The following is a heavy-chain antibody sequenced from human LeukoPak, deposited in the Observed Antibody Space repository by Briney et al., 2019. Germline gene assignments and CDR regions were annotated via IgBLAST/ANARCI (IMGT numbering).Heavy chain of an antibody. Sequence: KPSETLSLTCAVYGGSFSGYYWSWIRQPPGKGLEWIGEINHSGSTNYNPSLKSRVTISVDTSKNQFSLKLSSVTAADTAVYYYARGHHTYCSGGSCYREYYFDYWGQGTLVTVSS. CDR3: ARGHHTYCSGGSCYREYYFDY. D-gene: IGHD2-15*01. CDR1: GGSFSGYY. CDR2: INHSGST. J-gene: IGHJ4*02. V-gene: IGHV4-34*01.